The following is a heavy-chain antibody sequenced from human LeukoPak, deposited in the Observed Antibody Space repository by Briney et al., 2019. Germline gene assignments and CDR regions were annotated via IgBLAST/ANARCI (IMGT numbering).Heavy chain of an antibody. V-gene: IGHV1-46*01. Sequence: ASVKVSCKASGYTFTSYHMHWVRQAPGQGLEWMGIINPSGGSTSYAQKFQGRVSMTRDTSTSTVYMELSSLRSEDTAVYYCARDVGVAVYYMDVRGKGTTVTVSS. D-gene: IGHD2-15*01. CDR1: GYTFTSYH. CDR3: ARDVGVAVYYMDV. J-gene: IGHJ6*03. CDR2: INPSGGST.